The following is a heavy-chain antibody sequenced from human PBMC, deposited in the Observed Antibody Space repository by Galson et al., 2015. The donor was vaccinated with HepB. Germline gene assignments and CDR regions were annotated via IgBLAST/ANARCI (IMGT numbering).Heavy chain of an antibody. J-gene: IGHJ4*02. V-gene: IGHV3-23*01. CDR3: ALPTGHLGSGSYPLFAPFDY. D-gene: IGHD3-10*01. CDR1: GFTFSSYA. Sequence: SLRLSCAASGFTFSSYAMSWVRQAPGKGLEWVSAISGSGGSTYYADSVKGRFTISRDNSKNTLYLQMNSLRAEDTAVYYCALPTGHLGSGSYPLFAPFDYWGQGTLVTVSS. CDR2: ISGSGGST.